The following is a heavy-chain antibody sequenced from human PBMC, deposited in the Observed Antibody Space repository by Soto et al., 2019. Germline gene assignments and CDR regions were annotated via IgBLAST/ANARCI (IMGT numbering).Heavy chain of an antibody. CDR2: ISAYNGNT. CDR3: ATGRCCTKGVCYAGIEVAGRYVMDA. Sequence: QVQLVHSGAEVKNPGASVKVYCKASGYPFTSYGTSWVRQAPGQDLEWMGWISAYNGNTNYAQKLQGRVTFTTDTPTSAACMYQQRLRSDDVVVYDCATGRCCTKGVCYAGIEVAGRYVMDALGQGSTVTVSS. V-gene: IGHV1-18*03. CDR1: GYPFTSYG. D-gene: IGHD2-8*01. J-gene: IGHJ6*02.